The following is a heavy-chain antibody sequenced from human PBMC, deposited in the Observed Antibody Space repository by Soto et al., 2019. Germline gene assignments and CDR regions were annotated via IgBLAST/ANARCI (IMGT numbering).Heavy chain of an antibody. CDR2: VYPSGNT. J-gene: IGHJ5*02. V-gene: IGHV4-38-2*02. CDR3: DGNAASHNWFDP. D-gene: IGHD2-2*01. Sequence: AETLSLTCTVAGDSVTNGFYWGLIRQSAGQGLEWVGTVYPSGNTYYNPFVSGRVGMSIDPSKNQFSLSLTSVTTADTARYFCDGNAASHNWFDPWGQGTLVTVSS. CDR1: GDSVTNGFY.